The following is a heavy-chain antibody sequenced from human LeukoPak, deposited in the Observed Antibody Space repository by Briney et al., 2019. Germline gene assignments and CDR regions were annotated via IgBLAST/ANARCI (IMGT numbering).Heavy chain of an antibody. CDR2: INHSGST. CDR3: ARGRRSARLAAALGS. J-gene: IGHJ5*02. D-gene: IGHD6-13*01. CDR1: GGSFSGYY. V-gene: IGHV4-34*01. Sequence: SETLSLTCAVYGGSFSGYYWTWIRQPPGKGLEWIGEINHSGSTNYNPSLKSRVTISVDTSKNQFSLKLSSVTAADTAVYYCARGRRSARLAAALGSWGQGTLVTVSS.